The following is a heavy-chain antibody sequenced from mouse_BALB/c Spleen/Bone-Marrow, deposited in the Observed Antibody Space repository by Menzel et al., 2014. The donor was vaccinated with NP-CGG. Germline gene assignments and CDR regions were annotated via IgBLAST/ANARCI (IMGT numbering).Heavy chain of an antibody. J-gene: IGHJ1*01. CDR1: GFNIKDTY. D-gene: IGHD2-14*01. Sequence: EVQLQQSGAELVKPGASVKLSCTASGFNIKDTYMHWVKQRPEQGLEWIGRIDPANGNTKYDPKFQGKATITADTSSNTAYLQRSSPTSEDTAVYYCASYRYAWYFDVWGAGTTVTVSS. CDR2: IDPANGNT. CDR3: ASYRYAWYFDV. V-gene: IGHV14-3*02.